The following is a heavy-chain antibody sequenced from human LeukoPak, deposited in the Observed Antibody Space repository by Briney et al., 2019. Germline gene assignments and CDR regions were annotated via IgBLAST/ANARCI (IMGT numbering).Heavy chain of an antibody. CDR1: GASISGNDYY. J-gene: IGHJ4*02. CDR3: AREGKYSSPYFDY. D-gene: IGHD6-6*01. V-gene: IGHV4-61*02. CDR2: IYNSGRT. Sequence: SQTLSLTCSVSGASISGNDYYWSWIRQPAGKGLEWIGRIYNSGRTNYNPSLNSRVTISVDTSRNQLFLELNSVTAADTALYYCAREGKYSSPYFDYWGQGTLVTVSS.